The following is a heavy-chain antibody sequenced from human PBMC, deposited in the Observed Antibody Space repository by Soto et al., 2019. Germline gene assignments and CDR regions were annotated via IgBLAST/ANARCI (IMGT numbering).Heavy chain of an antibody. V-gene: IGHV4-31*03. D-gene: IGHD3-3*01. CDR3: AGGPPGTIFGVGIIPWFDP. Sequence: SETLSLTCTVSGASISSGCYYWSWIRQHPGKGLEWLGYIYYSGSTYYNPSLKSRVTITVDTSKNQFSLKLSSVTAAATAVYYCAGGPPGTIFGVGIIPWFDPWGQGTLVTVSS. CDR2: IYYSGST. J-gene: IGHJ5*02. CDR1: GASISSGCYY.